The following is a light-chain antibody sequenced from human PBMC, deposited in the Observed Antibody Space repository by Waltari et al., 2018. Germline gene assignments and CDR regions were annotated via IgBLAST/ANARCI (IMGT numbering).Light chain of an antibody. J-gene: IGKJ2*01. CDR1: QGLSSN. V-gene: IGKV3-15*01. CDR2: GAA. Sequence: VLTQSPATLSVSLGEGATLFSRASQGLSSNLAWYQQKPGQAPRLLIYGAATRATGVPARFSGSGSGTEFTLTISSLQSEDFAVYYCQQYNRWPPIYTFGQGTKLEIK. CDR3: QQYNRWPPIYT.